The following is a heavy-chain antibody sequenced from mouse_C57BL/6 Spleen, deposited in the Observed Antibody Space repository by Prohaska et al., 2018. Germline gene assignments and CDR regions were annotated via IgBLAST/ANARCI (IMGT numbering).Heavy chain of an antibody. CDR3: ARCPYSNYAMDY. J-gene: IGHJ4*01. D-gene: IGHD2-5*01. Sequence: SLSCAASGFTFTDYYMSWVRQPPGKALEWLGFIRNKANGYTTEYSASVKGRFTISRDNSQSILYLQMNALRAEDSATYYCARCPYSNYAMDYWGQGTSVTVSS. V-gene: IGHV7-3*01. CDR2: IRNKANGYTT. CDR1: GFTFTDYY.